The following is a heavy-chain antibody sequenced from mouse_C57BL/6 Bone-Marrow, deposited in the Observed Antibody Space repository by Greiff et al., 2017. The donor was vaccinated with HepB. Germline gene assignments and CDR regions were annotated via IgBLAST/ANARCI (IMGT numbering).Heavy chain of an antibody. J-gene: IGHJ1*03. CDR3: AEAYYYGSSSYWYFDV. V-gene: IGHV1-81*01. CDR1: GYTFTSYG. CDR2: IYPRSGNT. D-gene: IGHD1-1*01. Sequence: QVQLKESGAELARPGASVKLSCKASGYTFTSYGISWVKQRTGQGLEWIGEIYPRSGNTYYNEKFKGKATLTAEKSSSTAYMELRSLTSEDSAVYFCAEAYYYGSSSYWYFDVWGTGTTVTVSS.